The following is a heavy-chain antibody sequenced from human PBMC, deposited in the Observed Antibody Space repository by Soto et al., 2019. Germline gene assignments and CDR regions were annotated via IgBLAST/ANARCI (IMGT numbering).Heavy chain of an antibody. V-gene: IGHV4-59*01. CDR2: IYYSGST. D-gene: IGHD2-2*01. Sequence: QVQLQESGPGLVKPSETLSLTCTVSGGSISSYYWSWIRQPPGKGLEWIGYIYYSGSTNYNPSLSGLVTISVATSKDQFSLKLSSVTAAATAVYYCARLNCSSSSCLYYYYYYGMDVWGQGTTVTVSS. CDR1: GGSISSYY. CDR3: ARLNCSSSSCLYYYYYYGMDV. J-gene: IGHJ6*02.